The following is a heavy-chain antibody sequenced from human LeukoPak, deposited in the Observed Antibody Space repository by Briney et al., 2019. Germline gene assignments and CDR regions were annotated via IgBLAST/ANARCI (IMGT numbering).Heavy chain of an antibody. CDR3: ADSGSYSLY. Sequence: GGSLRLSCSASGFTFSIYSMHWVRQAPGKGLKYVSAINNNGGSTYYADSVKGRFTISRDNSKNTLFLQMNSLRPEDTAVYSCADSGSYSLYWGQGTLVTVSS. CDR2: INNNGGST. CDR1: GFTFSIYS. D-gene: IGHD1-26*01. J-gene: IGHJ4*02. V-gene: IGHV3-64*04.